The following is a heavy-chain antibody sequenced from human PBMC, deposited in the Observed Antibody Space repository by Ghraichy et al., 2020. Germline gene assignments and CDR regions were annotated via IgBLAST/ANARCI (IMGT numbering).Heavy chain of an antibody. D-gene: IGHD4-17*01. CDR3: ARRGTATYDDYADTLDT. V-gene: IGHV1-69*13. Sequence: SVKVSCKVSGHSFSHYAISWVRQAPGQGLVWMGKVIHVLGVVESSPLFQERVTITADESTSTVYMELSSLRFEDTATYFCARRGTATYDDYADTLDTWGQGSRVT. J-gene: IGHJ4*02. CDR2: VIHVLGVV. CDR1: GHSFSHYA.